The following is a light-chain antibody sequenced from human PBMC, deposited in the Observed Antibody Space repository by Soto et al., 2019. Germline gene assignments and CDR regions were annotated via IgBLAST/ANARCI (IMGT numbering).Light chain of an antibody. J-gene: IGKJ1*01. CDR2: YAF. Sequence: DIHMSHSTSTLTASVGVRVTITCRASQRISSWLAWCKQKPVKAPKILIYYAFSLESGVPSRFSGSGSGSEFSLTCSSLYPDDLATNYIHHYNSYSWTFGQGTKV. CDR3: HHYNSYSWT. V-gene: IGKV1-5*01. CDR1: QRISSW.